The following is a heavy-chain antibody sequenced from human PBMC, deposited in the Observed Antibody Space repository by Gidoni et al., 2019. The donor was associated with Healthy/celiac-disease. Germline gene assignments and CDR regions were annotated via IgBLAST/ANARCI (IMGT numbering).Heavy chain of an antibody. CDR2: IWYDGSNK. CDR1: GFTCSSYG. Sequence: QVQLVESGGGVVQPGRSLRLSCAASGFTCSSYGMHWVRQAPGKGLAWVAVIWYDGSNKYYADSVKGRFTISRDNSKNTLYLQMNSLRAEDTAVYYCARERHDSSGWYLDYWGQGTLVTVSS. V-gene: IGHV3-33*01. CDR3: ARERHDSSGWYLDY. D-gene: IGHD6-19*01. J-gene: IGHJ4*02.